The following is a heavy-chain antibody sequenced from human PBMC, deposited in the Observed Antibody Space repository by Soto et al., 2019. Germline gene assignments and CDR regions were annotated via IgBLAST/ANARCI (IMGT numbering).Heavy chain of an antibody. Sequence: ASVKVSCKASGYTFTGYYMHWVRQAPGQGLEWMGWINPNSGGTDYAQKFQGRVTMTRDTSISTAYMELSRLRSDDTAVYYCAGGVLSGSYYNWFDPWGQGTLVTVSS. J-gene: IGHJ5*02. V-gene: IGHV1-2*02. CDR3: AGGVLSGSYYNWFDP. D-gene: IGHD1-26*01. CDR2: INPNSGGT. CDR1: GYTFTGYY.